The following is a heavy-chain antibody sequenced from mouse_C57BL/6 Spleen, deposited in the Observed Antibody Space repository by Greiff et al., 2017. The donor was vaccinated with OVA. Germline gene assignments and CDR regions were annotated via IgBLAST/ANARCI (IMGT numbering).Heavy chain of an antibody. Sequence: EVMLVESGGGLVKPGGSLKLSCAASGFTFSSYTMSWVRQTPEKRLEWVATISGGGGNTYYPDSVKGRFTISRDNAKNTLYLQMSSLRSEDTALYYCARQIGDGYYVGYYWYFDVWGTGTTVTVSS. CDR1: GFTFSSYT. D-gene: IGHD2-3*01. CDR3: ARQIGDGYYVGYYWYFDV. J-gene: IGHJ1*03. V-gene: IGHV5-9*01. CDR2: ISGGGGNT.